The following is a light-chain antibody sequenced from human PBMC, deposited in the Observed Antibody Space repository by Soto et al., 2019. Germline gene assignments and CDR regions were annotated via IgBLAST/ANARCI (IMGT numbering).Light chain of an antibody. V-gene: IGKV3-20*01. Sequence: EIVLTHSPGPLSLSPGESATLSCRASQSVTTSFLAWYQQKPGQAPRLLIYAASSRATGIPDRFSGSGSGTDFTLTISRLEPEDFAVYYCQHYGRSPTFGQGTKVEIK. CDR1: QSVTTSF. J-gene: IGKJ1*01. CDR2: AAS. CDR3: QHYGRSPT.